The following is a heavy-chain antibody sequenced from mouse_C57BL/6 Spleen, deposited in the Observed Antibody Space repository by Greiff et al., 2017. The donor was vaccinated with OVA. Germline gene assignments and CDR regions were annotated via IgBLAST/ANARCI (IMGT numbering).Heavy chain of an antibody. D-gene: IGHD3-2*02. J-gene: IGHJ2*01. CDR2: IHPNSGST. CDR1: GYTFTSYW. Sequence: QVHVKQPGAELVKPGASVKLSCKASGYTFTSYWMHWVKQRPGQGLEWIGMIHPNSGSTNYNEKFKSKATLTVDTSSSTAYMQLSSLTSEDSAVYYGARSWGIDSSGYVDYWGQGTTLTVSS. CDR3: ARSWGIDSSGYVDY. V-gene: IGHV1-64*01.